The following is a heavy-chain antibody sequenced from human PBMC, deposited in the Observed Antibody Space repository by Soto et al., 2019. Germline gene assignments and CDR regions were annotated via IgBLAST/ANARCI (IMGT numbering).Heavy chain of an antibody. V-gene: IGHV3-48*03. D-gene: IGHD2-21*02. CDR1: GFTFSSYE. J-gene: IGHJ4*02. CDR3: ARDPGYGGDPPLYYFDY. Sequence: PGGSLRLSCAASGFTFSSYEMNWVRQAPGKGLEWVSYISSSGSTIYYADFVKGRFSISRDNAKNSLFLQMSSLRAEDTAVYYCARDPGYGGDPPLYYFDYWGQGTMVTVS. CDR2: ISSSGSTI.